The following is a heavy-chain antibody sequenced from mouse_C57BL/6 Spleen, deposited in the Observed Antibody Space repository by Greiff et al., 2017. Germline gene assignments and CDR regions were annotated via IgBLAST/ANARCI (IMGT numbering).Heavy chain of an antibody. J-gene: IGHJ2*01. D-gene: IGHD4-1*02. CDR2: IYPGNSDT. V-gene: IGHV1-5*01. CDR1: GYTFTSYW. CDR3: TTQLGPYYFDY. Sequence: VQLKESGTVLARPGASVKMSCKTSGYTFTSYWMHWVKQRPGQGLEWIGAIYPGNSDTSYNQKFTGKAKLTAVTSASTAYMELSSLTNEDSAVYYCTTQLGPYYFDYWGQGTTLTVSS.